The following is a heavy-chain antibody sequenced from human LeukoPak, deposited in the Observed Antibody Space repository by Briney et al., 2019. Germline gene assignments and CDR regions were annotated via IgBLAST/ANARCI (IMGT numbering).Heavy chain of an antibody. CDR3: AREWDSAPGIAAAGDLDY. CDR2: TYYRSKWYN. V-gene: IGHV6-1*01. D-gene: IGHD6-13*01. Sequence: SQTLSLTCAISGDSVSSNSAAWNWIRQSPSRGLEWLVRTYYRSKWYNDYAVSVKSRITINPDTSKNQFSLQLNSVTPEDTAVYYCAREWDSAPGIAAAGDLDYWGQGTLVTVSS. J-gene: IGHJ4*02. CDR1: GDSVSSNSAA.